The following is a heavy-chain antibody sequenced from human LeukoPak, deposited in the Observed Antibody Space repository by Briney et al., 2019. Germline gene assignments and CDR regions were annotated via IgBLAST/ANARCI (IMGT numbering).Heavy chain of an antibody. CDR2: INSDGGST. CDR1: GFTFSSYW. D-gene: IGHD6-19*01. CDR3: ARVGSSGWFRGAFDI. V-gene: IGHV3-74*01. J-gene: IGHJ3*02. Sequence: GGSLRLSCAASGFTFSSYWMHWVRQAPGKGLVWVSRINSDGGSTSYADSVKGRFAISRDNAKNTLYLQMNSLRAEDTAVYYCARVGSSGWFRGAFDIWGQGTMVTVSS.